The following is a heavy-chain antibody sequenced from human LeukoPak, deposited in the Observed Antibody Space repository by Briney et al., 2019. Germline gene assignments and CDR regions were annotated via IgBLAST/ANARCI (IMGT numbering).Heavy chain of an antibody. Sequence: PGGSLRLSCAASGFTFSSYSMNWVRQAPGKGLEWVSSISSSSSYIYYADSVKGRFTIPRDNAKNSLYLQMNSLRAEDTAVYYCARDGGITLVRGVIMGDYYYYYMDVWGRGTTVTVSS. J-gene: IGHJ6*03. D-gene: IGHD3-10*01. V-gene: IGHV3-21*01. CDR1: GFTFSSYS. CDR3: ARDGGITLVRGVIMGDYYYYYMDV. CDR2: ISSSSSYI.